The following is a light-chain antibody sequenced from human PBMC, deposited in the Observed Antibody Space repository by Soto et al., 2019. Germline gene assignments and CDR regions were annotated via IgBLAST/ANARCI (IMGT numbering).Light chain of an antibody. CDR1: SSNIGTSS. CDR2: TTN. CDR3: AAWDDSLNGHF. J-gene: IGLJ1*01. V-gene: IGLV1-44*01. Sequence: QSVLTQPHSASGTPGQRVTTSCSGSSSNIGTSSVHWFQQLPGTAPKLLISTTNQRPSGVPERFSGSKSGTSASLAISGLQSEDEADYYCAAWDDSLNGHFFGTGTKVTAL.